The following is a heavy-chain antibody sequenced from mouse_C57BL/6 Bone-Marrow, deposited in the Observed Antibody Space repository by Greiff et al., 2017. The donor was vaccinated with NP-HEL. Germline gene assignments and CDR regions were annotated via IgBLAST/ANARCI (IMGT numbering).Heavy chain of an antibody. V-gene: IGHV1-64*01. Sequence: VQLQQPGAELVKPGASVQLSCKASGYTFTSYWMHWVKQRPGQGLEWIGMIHPNSGSTNYNEKFKSKATLTVDKSSSTAYMQLSSLTSEDSAVYYCARPYYYCSIAMDYWGQGTSVTVSS. CDR3: ARPYYYCSIAMDY. CDR2: IHPNSGST. J-gene: IGHJ4*01. CDR1: GYTFTSYW. D-gene: IGHD1-1*01.